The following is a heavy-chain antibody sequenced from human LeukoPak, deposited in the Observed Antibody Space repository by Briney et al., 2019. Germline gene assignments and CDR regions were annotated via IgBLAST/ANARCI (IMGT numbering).Heavy chain of an antibody. Sequence: GGSLRLSCAASGFSFSNYGMHWVRQSPGKGLEWVAVISYDGSIEYYADSVKGRFTISRDDSTNTLYLQMNSLRPEDTALYYCARGLQLWYPGDAFDIWGQGTMVTVSS. CDR1: GFSFSNYG. CDR3: ARGLQLWYPGDAFDI. V-gene: IGHV3-30*03. CDR2: ISYDGSIE. J-gene: IGHJ3*02. D-gene: IGHD5-18*01.